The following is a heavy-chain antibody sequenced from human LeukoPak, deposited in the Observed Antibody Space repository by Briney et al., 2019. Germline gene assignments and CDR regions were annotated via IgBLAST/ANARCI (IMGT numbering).Heavy chain of an antibody. CDR1: SGSISSYY. Sequence: SETLSLTCTVSSGSISSYYWSWIRQPPGKGLEWIGYIYYNGNTNYNPSLKSRVTISVDTTSKKQFSLKLSSVTAADTAVYYCASGGHLDYWGQGALVTVAS. D-gene: IGHD3-16*01. CDR2: IYYNGNT. CDR3: ASGGHLDY. V-gene: IGHV4-59*01. J-gene: IGHJ4*02.